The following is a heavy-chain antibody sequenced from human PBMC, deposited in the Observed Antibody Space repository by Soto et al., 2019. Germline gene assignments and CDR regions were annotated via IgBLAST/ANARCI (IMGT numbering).Heavy chain of an antibody. J-gene: IGHJ3*02. V-gene: IGHV4-39*01. CDR2: IYYSGST. Sequence: PSETRSLTCTVSGGSISSSSYYWGLIRQPPGKGLEWIGSIYYSGSTYYNPSLKSRVTISVDTSKSQVSLKLSSVTAADTAVYYCSWLLLGLPNSEPLCAFDICGPGTMVT. CDR3: SWLLLGLPNSEPLCAFDI. CDR1: GGSISSSSYY. D-gene: IGHD2-15*01.